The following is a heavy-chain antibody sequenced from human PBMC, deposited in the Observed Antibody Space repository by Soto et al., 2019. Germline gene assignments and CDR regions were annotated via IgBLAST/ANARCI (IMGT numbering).Heavy chain of an antibody. CDR1: GGSISSSSYY. CDR3: ERDLGRGGWETNNNYYYMEF. D-gene: IGHD3-16*01. V-gene: IGHV4-39*02. Sequence: SETLSLTCTVSGGSISSSSYYWGWIRQPPGKGLEWIGSIYYSGSTYYNPSLKSRVTISVDTSKNQFSLKLSSVTAADTAVYYWERDLGRGGWETNNNYYYMEFWGKGTRVTFPS. CDR2: IYYSGST. J-gene: IGHJ6*03.